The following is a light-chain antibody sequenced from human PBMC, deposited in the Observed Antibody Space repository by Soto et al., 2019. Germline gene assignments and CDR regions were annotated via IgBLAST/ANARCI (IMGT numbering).Light chain of an antibody. V-gene: IGLV1-40*01. CDR1: SSNIGAEYD. CDR3: KSYDSSLTTFV. Sequence: QSVVTQPPSVSGAPGQRVAISCTWSSSNIGAEYDVHWYQQLPGTAPKRLIYGDNNRPSGVPDRFSGSKSGTSASLAITGLQPEDEADYYCKSYDSSLTTFVLGTGTKVTV. CDR2: GDN. J-gene: IGLJ1*01.